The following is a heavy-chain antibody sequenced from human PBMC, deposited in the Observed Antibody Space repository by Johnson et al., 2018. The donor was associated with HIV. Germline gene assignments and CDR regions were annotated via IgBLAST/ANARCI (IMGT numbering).Heavy chain of an antibody. J-gene: IGHJ3*02. CDR1: GFTFSDYY. V-gene: IGHV3-11*04. CDR3: ARGPILEWLSGDGFDM. D-gene: IGHD3-3*01. CDR2: ISGSSSTI. Sequence: QEQLVESGGGLIQPGRSLRLSCAASGFTFSDYYMNWIRQAPGKGLEWISYISGSSSTIYYADSVKGRFTISRDNSKNSLYLQVHSFRVEDTAVYYCARGPILEWLSGDGFDMWGQGTMVTV.